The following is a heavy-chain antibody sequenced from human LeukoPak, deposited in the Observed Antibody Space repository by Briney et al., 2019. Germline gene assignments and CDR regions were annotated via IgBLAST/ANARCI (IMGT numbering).Heavy chain of an antibody. Sequence: PSETLSLTCTVSGGSIRSSSSYWGWIRQPPGKGLEWIGGIYYSGSTYYNPSLKSRVTISVDTSKNQFSLKLSSVTAADTAVYYCARVLRYLSPWGQGTLVTVSS. J-gene: IGHJ5*02. CDR3: ARVLRYLSP. V-gene: IGHV4-39*07. CDR2: IYYSGST. CDR1: GGSIRSSSSY. D-gene: IGHD3-9*01.